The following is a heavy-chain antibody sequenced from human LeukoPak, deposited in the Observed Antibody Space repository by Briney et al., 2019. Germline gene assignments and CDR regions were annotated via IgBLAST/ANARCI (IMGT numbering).Heavy chain of an antibody. Sequence: GGSLRLSCAASGFTFSSYGMHWVRQAPGKGLEWVAFIRYDGGNKYYADSVKGRFTISRDNSKNTLYLQMNSLRAEDTAVYYCAKDLYDFWSGSYFDYWGQGTLVTVSS. V-gene: IGHV3-30*02. CDR3: AKDLYDFWSGSYFDY. CDR2: IRYDGGNK. D-gene: IGHD3-3*01. J-gene: IGHJ4*02. CDR1: GFTFSSYG.